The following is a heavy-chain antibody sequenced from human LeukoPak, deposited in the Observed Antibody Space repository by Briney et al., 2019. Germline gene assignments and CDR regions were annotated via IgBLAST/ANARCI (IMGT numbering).Heavy chain of an antibody. CDR1: GFPFTSYA. Sequence: GGSLRLSCAASGFPFTSYAIHWVRQAPGKGLEWVAIVSANGFDKYYGDSVRARLTISRDNSKNTVYLQMSSLRVEDTALYFCARDVGVTGIPLDYWGPGTLVTVSS. V-gene: IGHV3-30*04. CDR3: ARDVGVTGIPLDY. J-gene: IGHJ4*02. D-gene: IGHD1-20*01. CDR2: VSANGFDK.